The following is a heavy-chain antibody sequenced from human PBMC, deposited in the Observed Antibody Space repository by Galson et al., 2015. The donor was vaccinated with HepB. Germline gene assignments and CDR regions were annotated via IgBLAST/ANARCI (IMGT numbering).Heavy chain of an antibody. D-gene: IGHD6-13*01. CDR2: INPNSGGT. CDR3: ATPNLGVNKQQRLYFQH. J-gene: IGHJ1*01. V-gene: IGHV1-2*06. CDR1: GYTFTGYY. Sequence: SVKVSCKASGYTFTGYYMHWVRQAPGQGLEWMGRINPNSGGTNYAQKFQGRVTMTRDTSISTAYMELSRLRSDDTAVYYCATPNLGVNKQQRLYFQHWGQGTLVTVSS.